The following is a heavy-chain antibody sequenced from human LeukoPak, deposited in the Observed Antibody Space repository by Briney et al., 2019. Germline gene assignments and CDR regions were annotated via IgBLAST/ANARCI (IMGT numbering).Heavy chain of an antibody. D-gene: IGHD4-17*01. CDR3: ASDWDGDLDY. V-gene: IGHV3-7*01. CDR1: GFSFSSYW. CDR2: IKQDGSEK. Sequence: GGSLRLSCAASGFSFSSYWMSWVRQAPGKGLEWVANIKQDGSEKNYVGSVRGRFTISRDNAKNSLYLQMNSLRAEDTAVYYCASDWDGDLDYWGQGTLVTVSS. J-gene: IGHJ4*02.